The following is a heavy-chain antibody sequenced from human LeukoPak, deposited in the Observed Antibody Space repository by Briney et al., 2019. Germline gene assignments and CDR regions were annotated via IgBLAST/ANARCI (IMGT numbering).Heavy chain of an antibody. CDR3: AKDRYSGLNTIDY. V-gene: IGHV3-30*04. CDR2: ISYDGSYK. J-gene: IGHJ4*02. CDR1: GFTFSSYA. Sequence: GGSLRLSCAASGFTFSSYAMHCVRQAPGKGLEWVAVISYDGSYKFYADSVKGRFTISRDNSKSTLYLQMNSLRAEDTAVYYCAKDRYSGLNTIDYWGQGTLVTVSS. D-gene: IGHD6-13*01.